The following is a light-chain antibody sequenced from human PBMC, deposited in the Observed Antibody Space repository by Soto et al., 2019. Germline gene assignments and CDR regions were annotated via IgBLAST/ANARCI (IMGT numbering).Light chain of an antibody. J-gene: IGKJ5*01. CDR3: RQRTNWPRST. CDR1: QSVWTD. Sequence: EIVLTQSPATPSLYPGERATLSCRASQSVWTDLAWYQQQRGQAPRLLKYDASNRASGVPARFSCSGSGTDFTLTISSLEPEDFAVYYCRQRTNWPRSTFGQGTRLEI. V-gene: IGKV3-11*01. CDR2: DAS.